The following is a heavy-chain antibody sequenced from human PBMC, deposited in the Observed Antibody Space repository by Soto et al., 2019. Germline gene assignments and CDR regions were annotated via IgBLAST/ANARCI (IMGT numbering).Heavy chain of an antibody. Sequence: QVQLQESGPGLVKPSGTLSLTCAVSGGSISSSNWWSWVRQPPGKGLEWIGEIYHSGSTNYNPSLKSRVPISVDKSKNQCSLKLSSVTAADTAVYYCAGWIQLQQYYYYGMDVWGQGTTVTVSS. D-gene: IGHD5-18*01. CDR1: GGSISSSNW. CDR3: AGWIQLQQYYYYGMDV. J-gene: IGHJ6*02. CDR2: IYHSGST. V-gene: IGHV4-4*02.